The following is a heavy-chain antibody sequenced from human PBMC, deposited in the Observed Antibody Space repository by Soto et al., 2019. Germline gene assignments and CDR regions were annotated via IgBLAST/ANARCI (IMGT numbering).Heavy chain of an antibody. Sequence: KSGPTLVNPTETLTLTCTVSGFSLSRADVGVSWIRQPPGKALEWLAHIFSNDEKSYSTSLKSSLTISKDTSKSQVFLIMTNLDPVDTATYYCARISRYGYDFDYWGQGTLVTVSS. CDR3: ARISRYGYDFDY. J-gene: IGHJ4*02. CDR2: IFSNDEK. D-gene: IGHD5-12*01. V-gene: IGHV2-26*02. CDR1: GFSLSRADVG.